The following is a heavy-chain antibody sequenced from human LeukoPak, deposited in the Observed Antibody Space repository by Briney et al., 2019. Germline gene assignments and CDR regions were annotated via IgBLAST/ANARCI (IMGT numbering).Heavy chain of an antibody. CDR1: GFTFSSYG. V-gene: IGHV3-30*18. D-gene: IGHD5-18*01. J-gene: IGHJ4*02. CDR3: AKDQGIQLWFPGRVDY. Sequence: PGGSLRLSCAASGFTFSSYGMHWVRQAPGKGLEWVAVISYDGSNKYYADSVKGRFTISRDNSKNTLYLQMNSLRAEDTAVYYCAKDQGIQLWFPGRVDYWGQGTLVTVSS. CDR2: ISYDGSNK.